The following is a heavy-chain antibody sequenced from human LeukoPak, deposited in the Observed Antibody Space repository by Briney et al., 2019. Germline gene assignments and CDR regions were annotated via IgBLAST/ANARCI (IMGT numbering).Heavy chain of an antibody. Sequence: RRSLRLSWAASVFTFRNFGMHWVRQAPGKRLEGLAVIWYYGNNKHYAHSVKGRFRISRDNSKNSLFMQMDGLRAEDTAMYYCVRDRTTVNTSQTAQYYFDLWGQGTLVTVSS. CDR1: VFTFRNFG. J-gene: IGHJ4*01. D-gene: IGHD4-11*01. CDR2: IWYYGNNK. V-gene: IGHV3-33*01. CDR3: VRDRTTVNTSQTAQYYFDL.